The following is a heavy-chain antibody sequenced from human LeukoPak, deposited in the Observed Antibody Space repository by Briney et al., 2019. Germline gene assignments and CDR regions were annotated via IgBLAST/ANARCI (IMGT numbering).Heavy chain of an antibody. V-gene: IGHV4-34*01. D-gene: IGHD2-15*01. Sequence: SEALSLTCAVYGGSFSGYYWSWIRQPPGKGLEWIGEINHSGSTNYNPSLKSRVTISVDTSKNQFSLKLSSVTAADTAVYYCARIRYCSGGSCSWGQGTLVTVSS. J-gene: IGHJ5*02. CDR3: ARIRYCSGGSCS. CDR1: GGSFSGYY. CDR2: INHSGST.